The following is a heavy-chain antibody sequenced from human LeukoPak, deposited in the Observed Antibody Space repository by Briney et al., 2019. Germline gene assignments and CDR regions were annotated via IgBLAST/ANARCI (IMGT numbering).Heavy chain of an antibody. J-gene: IGHJ5*01. CDR3: VRGEVWGISSNWLES. CDR1: GFTFSSHD. Sequence: PGGSLRLSCAASGFTFSSHDMHWVRQAAGKGLEWVSGFIPAGDRYYAESVKGRFTISRDNAKSSLYLQMNSLRVGDTAIYYCVRGEVWGISSNWLESWGQGILVTVSS. CDR2: FIPAGDR. D-gene: IGHD3-16*01. V-gene: IGHV3-13*04.